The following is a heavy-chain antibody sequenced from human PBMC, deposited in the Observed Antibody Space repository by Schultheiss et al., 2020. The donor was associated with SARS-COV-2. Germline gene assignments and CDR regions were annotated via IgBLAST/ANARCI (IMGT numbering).Heavy chain of an antibody. J-gene: IGHJ6*02. CDR3: ARARSSSWHPYYYYGMDV. CDR2: ISYDGSNK. Sequence: GGSLRLSCAASGFTFSSYAMSWVRQAPGKGLEWVAVISYDGSNKYYADSVKGRFTISRDNSKNTLYLQMNSLRAEDTAVYYCARARSSSWHPYYYYGMDVWGQGTTVTVSS. D-gene: IGHD6-13*01. CDR1: GFTFSSYA. V-gene: IGHV3-30-3*01.